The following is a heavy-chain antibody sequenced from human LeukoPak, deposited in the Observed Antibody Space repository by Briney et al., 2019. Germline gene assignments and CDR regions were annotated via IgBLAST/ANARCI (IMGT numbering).Heavy chain of an antibody. J-gene: IGHJ1*01. CDR2: INPNSGGT. Sequence: ASVKVSCKASGYTFTGYYMHWVRQAPGQGLEWMGWINPNSGGTNYAQKFQGRVTMTRDTSISTAYMELSRLRSDDTAVYYCAKDPGYGGNSAYSQHWGQGTLVTVSS. V-gene: IGHV1-2*02. D-gene: IGHD4-23*01. CDR3: AKDPGYGGNSAYSQH. CDR1: GYTFTGYY.